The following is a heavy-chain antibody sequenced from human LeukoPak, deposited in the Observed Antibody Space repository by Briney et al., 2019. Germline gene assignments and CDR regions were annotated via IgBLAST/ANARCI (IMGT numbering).Heavy chain of an antibody. CDR2: ISGSGGST. V-gene: IGHV3-23*01. Sequence: PGGSLRLSCAASGFTFSSYAMSWVRQAPGKGLEWVSAISGSGGSTYYADSVKGRFTISRDNSKNTLYLQMNSLRAEDTAVYYCAKEYAPRFYYYYYMDVWGKGTTVTVSS. CDR3: AKEYAPRFYYYYYMDV. CDR1: GFTFSSYA. J-gene: IGHJ6*03. D-gene: IGHD2-2*01.